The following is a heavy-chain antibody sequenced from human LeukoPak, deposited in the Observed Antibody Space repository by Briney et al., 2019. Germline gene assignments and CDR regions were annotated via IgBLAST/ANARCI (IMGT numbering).Heavy chain of an antibody. CDR3: ARDRAVAGIRPDDAFDI. V-gene: IGHV3-30*04. J-gene: IGHJ3*02. CDR2: ISYDGSNK. CDR1: GFTFSSYA. Sequence: PGGSLRLSCAASGFTFSSYAMHWVRQAPGKGLEWVAVISYDGSNKYYADSVKGRFTISRDNSKNTLYLQMNSLRAEDTAVYYCARDRAVAGIRPDDAFDIWGQGTMVTVSS. D-gene: IGHD6-19*01.